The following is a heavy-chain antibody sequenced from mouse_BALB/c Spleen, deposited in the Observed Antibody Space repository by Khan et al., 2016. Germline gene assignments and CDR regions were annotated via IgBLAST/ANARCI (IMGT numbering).Heavy chain of an antibody. Sequence: QIQLVQSGPDLMKPGETVKISCKASGYTFTNYGMNWVKQAPGKGLKWMGGINTNTGEPTYAEEFKGRFAFSLETSATTVYLQINNLKNEDTATYFCAEDYYGTNWLDYWGQGTMVTVSA. V-gene: IGHV9-3*02. CDR3: AEDYYGTNWLDY. CDR1: GYTFTNYG. D-gene: IGHD1-1*01. CDR2: INTNTGEP. J-gene: IGHJ3*01.